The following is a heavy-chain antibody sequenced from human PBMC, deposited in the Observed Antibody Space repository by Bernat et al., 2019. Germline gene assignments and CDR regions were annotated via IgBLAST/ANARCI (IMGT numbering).Heavy chain of an antibody. CDR1: GYIFTTYA. V-gene: IGHV7-4-1*02. CDR2: INTNTGNP. Sequence: QVQLVQSGSELKEPGASVKVSCKASGYIFTTYAMNWVRQAPGRGPAWMGWINTNTGNPTYVQGFTGRFVFSLDTSVSTAYLQISSLKAEDTAVYYCARDRGGRLRLFEYWGQGTLVTVSS. CDR3: ARDRGGRLRLFEY. D-gene: IGHD4-17*01. J-gene: IGHJ4*02.